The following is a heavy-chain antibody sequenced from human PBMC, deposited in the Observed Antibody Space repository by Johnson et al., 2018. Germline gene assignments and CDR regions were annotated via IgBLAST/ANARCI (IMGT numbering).Heavy chain of an antibody. CDR2: ITNSGSAI. CDR3: ARARDRANYRDV. CDR1: GFTFSDYY. J-gene: IGHJ6*03. Sequence: QVQLVESGGGLVKPGGSLRLSCEASGFTFSDYYMTWIRQAPGKGLEWFSYITNSGSAIYYADSVKGRFTISRDNAKTSLYLQMNSLRAEDTAVYYCARARDRANYRDVWGKGTTVTVSS. V-gene: IGHV3-11*01. D-gene: IGHD2-15*01.